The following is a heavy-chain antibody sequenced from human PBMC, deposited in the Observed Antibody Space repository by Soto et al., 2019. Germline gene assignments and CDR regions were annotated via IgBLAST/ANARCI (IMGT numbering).Heavy chain of an antibody. Sequence: GGSLRLSCAASGFTFSSSWMHWVRQGPGKGLVWVSRINSGATTTNCADSVKGRFTISRDNAKNTLYLQMDSLTAEDTAVYYCARGPSGWFGYDYWGQGTLVTVSS. J-gene: IGHJ4*02. CDR1: GFTFSSSW. CDR2: INSGATTT. D-gene: IGHD6-19*01. V-gene: IGHV3-74*01. CDR3: ARGPSGWFGYDY.